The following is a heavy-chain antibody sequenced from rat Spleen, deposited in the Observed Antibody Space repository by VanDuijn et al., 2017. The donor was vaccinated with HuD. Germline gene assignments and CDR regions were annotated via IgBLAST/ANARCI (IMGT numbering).Heavy chain of an antibody. D-gene: IGHD1-1*01. CDR3: ARHGD. V-gene: IGHV5-31*01. J-gene: IGHJ2*01. CDR2: LNPDSDAT. CDR1: GFTFNNYW. Sequence: EVQLVESGGGLVQPGRPLKLSCVASGFTFNNYWMSWIRQAPGKGLEWVATLNPDSDATYYRDSVKGRFTISRDNAKSTLYLQMNSLRSEDTATYYCARHGDWGQGVMVTVSS.